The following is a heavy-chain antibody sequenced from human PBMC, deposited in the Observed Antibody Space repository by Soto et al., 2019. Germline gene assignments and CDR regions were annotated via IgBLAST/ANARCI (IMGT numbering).Heavy chain of an antibody. V-gene: IGHV3-23*01. J-gene: IGHJ4*02. CDR2: LYGNGGAI. D-gene: IGHD4-17*01. Sequence: PAGSLRLSCAASGFPFNRYAMTWVRQAPGKGLEWVAGLYGNGGAIEYADSVKGRFTISRDNSNTILYLHMHSLGAEAAAVYFCAKDAVSGDGLWLMDHWGQGTPVTVSS. CDR1: GFPFNRYA. CDR3: AKDAVSGDGLWLMDH.